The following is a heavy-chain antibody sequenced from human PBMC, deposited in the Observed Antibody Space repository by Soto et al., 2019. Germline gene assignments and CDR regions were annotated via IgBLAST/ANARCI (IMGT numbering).Heavy chain of an antibody. Sequence: GGSLRLSCAASGFTFGSYSMNWVRQAPGKGLEWVSSISSSSSYIYYADSVKGRFTISRDNAKNSLYLQMNSLRAEDTAVYYCAREGPQDIVVVPAAIYDYWGQGTLVTVSS. CDR1: GFTFGSYS. J-gene: IGHJ4*02. CDR2: ISSSSSYI. D-gene: IGHD2-2*02. CDR3: AREGPQDIVVVPAAIYDY. V-gene: IGHV3-21*01.